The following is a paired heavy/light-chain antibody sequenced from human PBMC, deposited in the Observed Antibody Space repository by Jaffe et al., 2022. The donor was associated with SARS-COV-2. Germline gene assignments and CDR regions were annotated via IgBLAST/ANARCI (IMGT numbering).Heavy chain of an antibody. CDR1: GGSISSSSYY. CDR3: ARRDGNYYYYMDV. CDR2: IYYRGSA. J-gene: IGHJ6*03. V-gene: IGHV4-39*01. Sequence: QLQLQESGPGLVKPSEALSLTCTVSGGSISSSSYYWGWIRQPPGKGLEWMGSIYYRGSAYYNPSLKSRVTISVDTSKNQFSLKLNSVTAADTAVYYCARRDGNYYYYMDVWGEGTTVTVSS.
Light chain of an antibody. CDR2: AAS. V-gene: IGKV1-39*01. J-gene: IGKJ2*01. CDR3: QQSYTTPYT. Sequence: DIWMTQSPSSLSASVGDRVTITCRASQDIANYLNWYQQKPGKAPKLLIYAASSLQSGVPSRFSGSGSGTDFTLTISSLQPEDFATYCCQQSYTTPYTFGQGTKLEIK. CDR1: QDIANY.